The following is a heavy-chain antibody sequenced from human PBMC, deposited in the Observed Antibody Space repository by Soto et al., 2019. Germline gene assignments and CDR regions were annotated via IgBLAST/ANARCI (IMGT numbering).Heavy chain of an antibody. CDR2: IDPSDSYT. Sequence: GESLKISCNGSGYSFTSYWISWVRQMPGKGLEWMGRIDPSDSYTNYSPSFQGHVTISADKSISTAYLQWSSLKASDTAMYYCARVVPPSWDVWGQGTTVTVSS. D-gene: IGHD2-2*01. CDR3: ARVVPPSWDV. CDR1: GYSFTSYW. V-gene: IGHV5-10-1*01. J-gene: IGHJ6*02.